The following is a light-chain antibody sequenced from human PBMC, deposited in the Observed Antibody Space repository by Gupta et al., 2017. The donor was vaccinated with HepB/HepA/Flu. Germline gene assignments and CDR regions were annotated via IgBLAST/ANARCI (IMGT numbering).Light chain of an antibody. J-gene: IGKJ1*01. CDR3: QQYSDSPRA. V-gene: IGKV3-15*01. CDR2: DAT. Sequence: IVLTQSPATLSVSPGETATLSCRASQSFGTYLAWYQQGPGQAPRLLRVDATIRIAGIPCRFSGSGSEIEFTLTSSKLQSEDSSHYYHQQYSDSPRAFGQGTKVELK. CDR1: QSFGTY.